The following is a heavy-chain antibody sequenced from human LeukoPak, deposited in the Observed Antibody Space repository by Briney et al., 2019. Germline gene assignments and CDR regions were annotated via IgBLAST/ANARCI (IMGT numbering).Heavy chain of an antibody. D-gene: IGHD5-12*01. V-gene: IGHV3-30*04. CDR2: ISYDGSNK. CDR1: GFTFSTYA. Sequence: PGGSLRLSCAASGFTFSTYAMHWVRQAPGKGLEWVAVISYDGSNKYYADSVKGRFTISRDNSKNTLYLQMNSLRAEDTAVYYCARDYVDIVFDLENWGQGTLVTVSS. J-gene: IGHJ4*02. CDR3: ARDYVDIVFDLEN.